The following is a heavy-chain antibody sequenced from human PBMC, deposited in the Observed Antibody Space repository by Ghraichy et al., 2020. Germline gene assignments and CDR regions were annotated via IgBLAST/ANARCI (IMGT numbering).Heavy chain of an antibody. CDR2: ISAYNGNT. Sequence: ASVKVSCKASGYTFTSYGISWVRQAPGQGLEWMGWISAYNGNTNYAQKLQGRVTMTTDTSTSTAYMELRSLRSDDTAVYYCARDHSLWIQPDWFDPWGQGTLVTVSS. V-gene: IGHV1-18*04. CDR3: ARDHSLWIQPDWFDP. J-gene: IGHJ5*02. D-gene: IGHD5-18*01. CDR1: GYTFTSYG.